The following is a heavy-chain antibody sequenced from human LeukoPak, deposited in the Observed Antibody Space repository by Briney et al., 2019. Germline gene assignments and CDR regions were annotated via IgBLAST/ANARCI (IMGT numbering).Heavy chain of an antibody. CDR1: GFTFSSYS. Sequence: PGGSLRLSCAASGFTFSSYSMNWVRQAPGKGLEWVSYISSSSSTICYADSVKGRFTISRDNSKNTLYLQMNSLRAEDTAVYYCARGSVVGSSSWYPPFYYYYYMDVWGKGTTVTVSS. CDR2: ISSSSSTI. D-gene: IGHD6-13*01. J-gene: IGHJ6*03. V-gene: IGHV3-48*01. CDR3: ARGSVVGSSSWYPPFYYYYYMDV.